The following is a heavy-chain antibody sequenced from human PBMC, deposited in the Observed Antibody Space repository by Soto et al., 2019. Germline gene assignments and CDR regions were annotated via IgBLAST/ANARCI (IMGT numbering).Heavy chain of an antibody. D-gene: IGHD6-13*01. Sequence: QVQLVQSGAEVKKPGSSVKVSCKASGGTFSSYAISWVQQAPGQGLEWMGGIIPIFGTANYAQKFQGRVTITADESTSTAYMELSSLRSEDTAVYYCARWPGYSSSWYGHYYYGMDVWGQGTTVTVSS. V-gene: IGHV1-69*01. J-gene: IGHJ6*02. CDR3: ARWPGYSSSWYGHYYYGMDV. CDR1: GGTFSSYA. CDR2: IIPIFGTA.